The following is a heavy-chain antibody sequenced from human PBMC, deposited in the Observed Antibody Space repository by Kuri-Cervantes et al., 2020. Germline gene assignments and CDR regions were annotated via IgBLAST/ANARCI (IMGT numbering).Heavy chain of an antibody. CDR1: GFTFSSYW. D-gene: IGHD1-26*01. CDR3: ASSCCSGSCPFDY. Sequence: GESLKISCAASGFTFSSYWMSWVRQAPGKGLEWVANIKQDGSEKYYVDSVKGRFTISRDNAKNSLYLQMNSLRAEDTAVYYCASSCCSGSCPFDYWGQGTLVTVSS. J-gene: IGHJ4*02. V-gene: IGHV3-7*01. CDR2: IKQDGSEK.